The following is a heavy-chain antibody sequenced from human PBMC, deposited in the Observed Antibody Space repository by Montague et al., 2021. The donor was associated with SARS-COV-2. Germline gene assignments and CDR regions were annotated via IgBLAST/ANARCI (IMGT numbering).Heavy chain of an antibody. V-gene: IGHV6-1*01. J-gene: IGHJ4*02. Sequence: CAISGDSVSTNSGTWNWARLSPSRGLEWLGRTYYRSEWYSDYSVSVKSRISINPDTSKNQFSLQLNSVTPEDTAAYYCARAERGSCGDGNCYQYFFNYWGQGTLVTVSS. D-gene: IGHD2-15*01. CDR1: GDSVSTNSGT. CDR2: TYYRSEWYS. CDR3: ARAERGSCGDGNCYQYFFNY.